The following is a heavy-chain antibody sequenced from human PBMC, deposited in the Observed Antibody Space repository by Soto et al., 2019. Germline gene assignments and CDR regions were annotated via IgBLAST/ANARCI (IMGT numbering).Heavy chain of an antibody. CDR3: PRGGDEQWLDFDY. V-gene: IGHV5-51*01. CDR1: GYSFTSYW. Sequence: EVQLVQSGAEVKKPGESLKISCKGSGYSFTSYWIGWVRQMPGKGLEWIGIIYPDDSDTRYSPSFQGQVTISADRSISTAYLQWSSLKAADTAMYYCPRGGDEQWLDFDYWGQGTLVTVSS. CDR2: IYPDDSDT. D-gene: IGHD6-19*01. J-gene: IGHJ4*02.